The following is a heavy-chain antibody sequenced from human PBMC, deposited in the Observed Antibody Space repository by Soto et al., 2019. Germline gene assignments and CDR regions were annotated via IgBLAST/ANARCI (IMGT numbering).Heavy chain of an antibody. D-gene: IGHD2-2*02. CDR2: IYYSGIT. CDR1: GGSISRSTYY. J-gene: IGHJ5*02. CDR3: ARQVPAAIRLGWFDP. V-gene: IGHV4-39*01. Sequence: SETLSLTCTVSGGSISRSTYYWGWIRQPPGKGLEWIGSIYYSGITYYRPSLKSRVTISVDTSKNQFSLKLSSVTAADTAVYYCARQVPAAIRLGWFDPWGQGTLVTVSS.